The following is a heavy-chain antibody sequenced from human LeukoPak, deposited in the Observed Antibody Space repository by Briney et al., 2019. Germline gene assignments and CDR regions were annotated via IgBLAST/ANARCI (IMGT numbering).Heavy chain of an antibody. CDR3: ARGIIAVADTFDY. D-gene: IGHD6-19*01. CDR1: GYSISSGYY. J-gene: IGHJ4*02. V-gene: IGHV4-38-2*01. Sequence: SETLSLTCAVSGYSISSGYYWGWIRQPPGKGLEWIGSIYHSGSTYYNPSLKSRVTISVDTSKNQFSLKLSSVTAADTAVYYRARGIIAVADTFDYWGQGTLVTVSS. CDR2: IYHSGST.